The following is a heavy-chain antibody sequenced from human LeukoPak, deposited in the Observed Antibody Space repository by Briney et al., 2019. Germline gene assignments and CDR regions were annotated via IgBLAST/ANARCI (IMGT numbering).Heavy chain of an antibody. V-gene: IGHV4-59*12. Sequence: SETLSLTCTVSGGSISSYYWSWIRQPPGKGLEWVGYIYYSGSTNYNPSLKSRVTISVDTSKNQFSLKLISVTAADTAVYYCARGQGATVPQVGKNWFDPWGQGTRVIVSS. CDR1: GGSISSYY. J-gene: IGHJ5*02. D-gene: IGHD1-26*01. CDR3: ARGQGATVPQVGKNWFDP. CDR2: IYYSGST.